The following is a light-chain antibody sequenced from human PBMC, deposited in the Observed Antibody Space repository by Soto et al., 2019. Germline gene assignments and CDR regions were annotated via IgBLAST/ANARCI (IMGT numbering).Light chain of an antibody. Sequence: DVQITQSASSLSASVGDRVAITCRASQGISIYLAWYQQKPGKVPKVLIYAASTLQSGVPSRFSGSGSGTEFTLTITSLQPEDFATYYCQQLNSFPITFGQGTRLEIK. J-gene: IGKJ5*01. CDR1: QGISIY. CDR3: QQLNSFPIT. V-gene: IGKV1-9*01. CDR2: AAS.